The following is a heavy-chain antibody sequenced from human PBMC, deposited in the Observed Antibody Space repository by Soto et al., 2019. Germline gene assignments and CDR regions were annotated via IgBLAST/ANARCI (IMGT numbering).Heavy chain of an antibody. CDR1: GFTFSSYG. CDR3: AKDPRRAGIEYFDY. V-gene: IGHV3-30*18. CDR2: ISYDGSNK. J-gene: IGHJ4*02. D-gene: IGHD2-15*01. Sequence: QVQLVESGGGVVQPGRSLSLSCAASGFTFSSYGMHWVRQAPGKGLEWVAVISYDGSNKYYADSVKGRFTISRDNSKNSLYLQMNSLRAEDTAVYYCAKDPRRAGIEYFDYWGQGTLVTVSS.